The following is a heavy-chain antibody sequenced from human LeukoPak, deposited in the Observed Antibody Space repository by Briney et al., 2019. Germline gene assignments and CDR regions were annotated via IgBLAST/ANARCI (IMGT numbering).Heavy chain of an antibody. Sequence: GGSLRRSCTASGFTFSIYWMSWVRQAPGKGPEWVASIKEDRSEEHYVDSVKGRFTISRDNARNSVHVQMNSLRAEDTAVYFCARVRPGHYFDYWGQGALVTVSS. J-gene: IGHJ4*02. V-gene: IGHV3-7*01. CDR2: IKEDRSEE. D-gene: IGHD6-6*01. CDR3: ARVRPGHYFDY. CDR1: GFTFSIYW.